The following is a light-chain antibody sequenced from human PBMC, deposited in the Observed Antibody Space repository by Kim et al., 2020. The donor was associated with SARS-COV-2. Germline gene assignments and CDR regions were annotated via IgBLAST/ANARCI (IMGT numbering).Light chain of an antibody. CDR2: GAS. J-gene: IGKJ1*01. V-gene: IGKV3-20*01. Sequence: SPGERATPSVRASRSVSSSYLAWYQQKPGQAPRLLIYGASSRATGIPDRFSGSGSGTDFTLTISRLEPEDFAVYYCQQYGSSPRTFGQGTKVDIK. CDR1: RSVSSSY. CDR3: QQYGSSPRT.